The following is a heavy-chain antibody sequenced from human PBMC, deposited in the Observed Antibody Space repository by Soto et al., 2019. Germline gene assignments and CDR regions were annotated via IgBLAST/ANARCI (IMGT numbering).Heavy chain of an antibody. CDR1: GYTFTSYY. CDR3: ATGDTVSRTNWFDP. CDR2: IIPILGIA. Sequence: GASVKVSCKASGYTFTSYYMHWVRQAPGQGLEWMGRIIPILGIANYAQKFQGRVTITADKSMSTAYMELSSLRSEDTAVYYCATGDTVSRTNWFDPWGQGTLVTVSS. V-gene: IGHV1-69*02. D-gene: IGHD4-17*01. J-gene: IGHJ5*02.